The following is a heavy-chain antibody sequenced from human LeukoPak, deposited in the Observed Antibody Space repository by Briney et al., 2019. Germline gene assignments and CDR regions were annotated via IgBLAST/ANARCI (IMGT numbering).Heavy chain of an antibody. Sequence: SETLSLTCSVSGGSISSSTYYWGWIRQPPGKGLEWIGSIYYSGSTYYNPSLKSRVTISVDTSKNQFSLKLNSVTAADTAVYYCARHDYGDYSSFDYWGQGTLVTVST. CDR3: ARHDYGDYSSFDY. CDR1: GGSISSSTYY. J-gene: IGHJ4*02. CDR2: IYYSGST. D-gene: IGHD4-17*01. V-gene: IGHV4-39*01.